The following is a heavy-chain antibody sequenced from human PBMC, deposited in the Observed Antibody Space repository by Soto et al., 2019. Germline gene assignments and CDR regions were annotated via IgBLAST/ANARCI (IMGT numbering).Heavy chain of an antibody. Sequence: QVQLVQSGAEVKKPGSSVKVSCKASGGTFSSYAISWVRQAPGQGLEWMGGIIPISETTNYAQKFQGRVTITSEESKSTADMELSSLRSEDTAGYYCARSQGSSTSLEIYYYYYYGMDVWGQGTTVTVSS. CDR2: IIPISETT. CDR1: GGTFSSYA. J-gene: IGHJ6*02. D-gene: IGHD2-2*01. CDR3: ARSQGSSTSLEIYYYYYYGMDV. V-gene: IGHV1-69*01.